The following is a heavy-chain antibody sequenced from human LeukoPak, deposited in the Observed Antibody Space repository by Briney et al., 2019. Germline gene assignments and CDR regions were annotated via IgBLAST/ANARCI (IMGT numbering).Heavy chain of an antibody. J-gene: IGHJ4*02. Sequence: SETLSLTCTVSGGSISSSSYYWGWIRQPPGKGLEWIGSIYYSGSTYYNPSLKSRVTISVDTSKNQFSLKLSSVTAADTAVYYCARRTTIFGVVSTRYYDHWGQGTLVTVSS. CDR1: GGSISSSSYY. CDR2: IYYSGST. D-gene: IGHD3-3*01. V-gene: IGHV4-39*01. CDR3: ARRTTIFGVVSTRYYDH.